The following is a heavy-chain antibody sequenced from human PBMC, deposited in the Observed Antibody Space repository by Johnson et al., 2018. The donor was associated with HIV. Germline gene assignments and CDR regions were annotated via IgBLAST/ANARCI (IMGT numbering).Heavy chain of an antibody. J-gene: IGHJ3*02. V-gene: IGHV3-30*04. CDR2: IWYDGGTK. CDR1: RFTFSSYS. CDR3: ARAELGAQTLDAFDI. Sequence: QVRLVESGGGVVQPGRSLRLSCAASRFTFSSYSMHWVRQAPGKGLEWVAVIWYDGGTKYYADSVKGRFSISRDNSKNTLYLQMNSLRAEDTAVYYCARAELGAQTLDAFDIWGQGTMVTVSS. D-gene: IGHD1-26*01.